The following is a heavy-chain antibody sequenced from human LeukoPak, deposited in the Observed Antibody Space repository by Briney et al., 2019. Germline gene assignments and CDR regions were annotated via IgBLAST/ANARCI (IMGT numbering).Heavy chain of an antibody. CDR3: ARAMAVPANNDY. D-gene: IGHD5-24*01. V-gene: IGHV3-21*01. Sequence: GGSLRLSCTTSGFTFSSYTMNWVSQAPGKGLDWVSSISSSSSDIYYADPVKGRFTIFRDNAKNSVYLQMNSLRAEDTAVYYCARAMAVPANNDYWGQGTLVTVSS. CDR1: GFTFSSYT. CDR2: ISSSSSDI. J-gene: IGHJ4*02.